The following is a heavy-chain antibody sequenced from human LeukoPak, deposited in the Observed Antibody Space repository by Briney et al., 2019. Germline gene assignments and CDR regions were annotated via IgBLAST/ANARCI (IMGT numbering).Heavy chain of an antibody. CDR1: GYSFTSYW. CDR2: IYPGDSDT. Sequence: GESLKISRKGSGYSFTSYWIGWVRQMPGKGLEWMGNIYPGDSDTRYSPSFQGQVTISADKSISTAYLQWSSLKASDTAMYYCARPFFYGSGSHYLNYFDYWGQGTLVTVSS. CDR3: ARPFFYGSGSHYLNYFDY. D-gene: IGHD3-10*01. V-gene: IGHV5-51*01. J-gene: IGHJ4*02.